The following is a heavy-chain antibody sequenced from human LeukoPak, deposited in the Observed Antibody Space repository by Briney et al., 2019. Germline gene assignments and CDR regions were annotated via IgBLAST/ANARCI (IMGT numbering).Heavy chain of an antibody. CDR3: ARVPITLAGTKDAKYFQH. D-gene: IGHD6-19*01. J-gene: IGHJ1*01. V-gene: IGHV3-23*01. Sequence: GGSLRLSCAASGFTFSSYGMSWVRQAPGKVLEWVSAISGSGGSTYYADSVKGRFTISRDNAKNTLYLQMNSLRAEDTALYYCARVPITLAGTKDAKYFQHWGQGTLVTVSS. CDR1: GFTFSSYG. CDR2: ISGSGGST.